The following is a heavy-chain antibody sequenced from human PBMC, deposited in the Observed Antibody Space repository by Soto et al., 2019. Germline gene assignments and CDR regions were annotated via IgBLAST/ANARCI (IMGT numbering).Heavy chain of an antibody. CDR2: MSYDGIKE. V-gene: IGHV3-30*04. J-gene: IGHJ6*02. Sequence: SGGSLRLSCAASGFIFRMYAMHWVRQAPGKGLEWIGSMSYDGIKEYYAESVKGRFTISRDNSKDTLFLQMNTLSPNDTAVYYCATNAGGPSYYYYTGMDVWGQGTTVTVSS. D-gene: IGHD3-22*01. CDR1: GFIFRMYA. CDR3: ATNAGGPSYYYYTGMDV.